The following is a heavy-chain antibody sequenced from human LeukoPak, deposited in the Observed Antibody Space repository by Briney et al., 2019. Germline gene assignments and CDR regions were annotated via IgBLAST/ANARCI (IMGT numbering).Heavy chain of an antibody. CDR1: GFTFSSYA. Sequence: GGSLRLSCAASGFTFSSYAMHWVRQAPGKGLEWVAVISYDGSNKYYADSVKGRSTISRDNSRHTLSLQMNGLRADDTAVYYCAKGSAAARPYYFDSWGQGTLVAVSS. CDR2: ISYDGSNK. D-gene: IGHD6-6*01. V-gene: IGHV3-30-3*01. J-gene: IGHJ4*02. CDR3: AKGSAAARPYYFDS.